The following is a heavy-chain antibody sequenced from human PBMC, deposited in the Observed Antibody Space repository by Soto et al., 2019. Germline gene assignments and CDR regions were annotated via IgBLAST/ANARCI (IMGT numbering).Heavy chain of an antibody. D-gene: IGHD2-2*01. CDR1: GGSFSGYY. J-gene: IGHJ5*02. V-gene: IGHV4-34*01. CDR2: INHSGST. CDR3: ARIVVVQAATKRNWSDP. Sequence: SETLSLTCAVYGGSFSGYYWSWIRQPPGKGLEWIGEINHSGSTNYNPSLKSRVTISVDTYKNQFSLKLSSVTAEDTAVYYCARIVVVQAATKRNWSDPWGQGTLVTVSS.